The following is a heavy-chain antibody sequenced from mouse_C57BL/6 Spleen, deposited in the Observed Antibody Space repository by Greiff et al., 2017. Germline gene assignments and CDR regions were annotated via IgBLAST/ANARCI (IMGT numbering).Heavy chain of an antibody. D-gene: IGHD3-2*02. J-gene: IGHJ4*01. CDR2: INYDGSST. CDR3: ARDQEGMDY. CDR1: GFTFSDYY. Sequence: EVKLLESEGGLVQPGSSMKLSCTASGFTFSDYYMAWVRQVPEKGLEWVGNINYDGSSTYYLDSLKSRFIITGAKAKSILYLQMSSLTSEDTATYYCARDQEGMDYWGQGTSVTVSA. V-gene: IGHV5-16*01.